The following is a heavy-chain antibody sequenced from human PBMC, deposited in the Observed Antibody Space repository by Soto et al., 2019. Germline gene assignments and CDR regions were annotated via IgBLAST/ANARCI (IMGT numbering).Heavy chain of an antibody. J-gene: IGHJ4*02. CDR1: GYTFTNQY. D-gene: IGHD3-22*01. V-gene: IGHV1-46*01. CDR3: AREGSYYFDNRLDY. CDR2: INPTGGST. Sequence: QVQLVQSGAEVRKPGASVKVSCKAAGYTFTNQYIHWVRQAPGQGLEWRGIINPTGGSTTYAQKFQGRISMTGDTSTSTVYMDLSSLISEDTAVYYCAREGSYYFDNRLDYWGQGTLVTVSS.